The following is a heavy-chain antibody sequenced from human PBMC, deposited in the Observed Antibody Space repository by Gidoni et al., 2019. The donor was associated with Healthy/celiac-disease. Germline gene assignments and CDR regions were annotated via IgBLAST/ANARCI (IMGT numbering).Heavy chain of an antibody. CDR1: GFTFSSYA. V-gene: IGHV3-23*01. CDR2: ISGSGGST. D-gene: IGHD5-18*01. CDR3: AKGTWIQLWLQRTGYYYYGMDV. J-gene: IGHJ6*02. Sequence: EVQLLESGGGLVQPGGSLRLSCSASGFTFSSYAMSWVRQAPGKGLEWVSAISGSGGSTYYADSVKGRFTISRDNSKNTLYLQMNSLRAEDTAVYYCAKGTWIQLWLQRTGYYYYGMDVWGQGTTVTVSS.